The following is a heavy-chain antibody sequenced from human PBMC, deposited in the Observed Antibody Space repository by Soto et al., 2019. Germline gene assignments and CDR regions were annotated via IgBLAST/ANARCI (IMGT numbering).Heavy chain of an antibody. CDR3: ARDLVDYYGSGSPAPIFDY. CDR1: GGSISSTSYY. CDR2: IHYSGNT. D-gene: IGHD3-10*01. V-gene: IGHV4-39*02. J-gene: IGHJ4*02. Sequence: PSETLSLTCTVSGGSISSTSYYWGWIRQPPGKGLEWIGSIHYSGNTNYKSSLKSRVTISIDTSKNQFSLKLSSVTAADTAVYYCARDLVDYYGSGSPAPIFDYWGQGTLVTVSS.